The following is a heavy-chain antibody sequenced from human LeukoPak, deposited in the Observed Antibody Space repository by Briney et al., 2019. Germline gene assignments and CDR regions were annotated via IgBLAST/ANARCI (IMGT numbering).Heavy chain of an antibody. CDR1: GYSFNAYY. V-gene: IGHV1-2*02. CDR2: INPNSGGT. D-gene: IGHD1/OR15-1a*01. CDR3: ARDGTGMFDSGEGWFDP. Sequence: ASVKVSCKASGYSFNAYYIHWVRQAPGQGLEWMGWINPNSGGTNYVQKFEGRVTMTRDTSINTVYMEMSRLTSDDTAIYFCARDGTGMFDSGEGWFDPWGQGTLVTVSS. J-gene: IGHJ5*02.